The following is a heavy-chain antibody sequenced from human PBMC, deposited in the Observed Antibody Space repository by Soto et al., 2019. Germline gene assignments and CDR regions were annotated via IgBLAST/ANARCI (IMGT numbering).Heavy chain of an antibody. Sequence: VKVSCKASGYTFTSYAMHWVRQAPGQRLEWMGWINAGNGNTKYSQKFQGRVTITTDTSTSTAYMELRSLRSDDTAVYYCARESPPADYWGQGTLVTVSS. J-gene: IGHJ4*02. CDR3: ARESPPADY. V-gene: IGHV1-3*01. CDR1: GYTFTSYA. CDR2: INAGNGNT.